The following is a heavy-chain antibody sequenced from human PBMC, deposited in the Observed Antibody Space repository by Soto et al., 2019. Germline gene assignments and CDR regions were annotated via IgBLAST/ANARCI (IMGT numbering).Heavy chain of an antibody. Sequence: SVKVSCTASGGTLSSCTMSWVRQDTGQGLEWMGRIIPILGIANYAQKFQGRVTITADKSTSTAYMELSSLRSEDTAVYYCARVPLRDYSFSGAFDIWGQGTMVTVSS. CDR2: IIPILGIA. V-gene: IGHV1-69*02. J-gene: IGHJ3*02. CDR1: GGTLSSCT. CDR3: ARVPLRDYSFSGAFDI. D-gene: IGHD4-17*01.